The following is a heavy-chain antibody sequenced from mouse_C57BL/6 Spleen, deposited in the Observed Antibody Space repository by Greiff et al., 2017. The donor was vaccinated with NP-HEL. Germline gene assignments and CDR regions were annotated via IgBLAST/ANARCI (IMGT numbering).Heavy chain of an antibody. V-gene: IGHV1-59*01. Sequence: QVQLQQSGAELVRPGTSVKLSCKASGYTFTSYWMHWLKQRPGQGLEWIGVIDPSDSYTNYNQNFKGKATLTVDTSSSTAYMLLSSLTSEDSALYYCARADYDGYLYYAMDYWGQGTSVTVSS. CDR1: GYTFTSYW. CDR2: IDPSDSYT. J-gene: IGHJ4*01. D-gene: IGHD2-3*01. CDR3: ARADYDGYLYYAMDY.